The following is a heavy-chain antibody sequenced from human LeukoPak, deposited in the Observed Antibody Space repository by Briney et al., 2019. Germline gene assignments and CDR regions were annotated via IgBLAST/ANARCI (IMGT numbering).Heavy chain of an antibody. CDR3: AREAYYYDSSGYLYYYGMDV. CDR1: GFTFSSYS. J-gene: IGHJ6*02. Sequence: GGSLRLSCAASGFTFSSYSMNWVRQAPGKGLEWVSSISSSSYIYYADSVKGRFTISRDNSKNTLYLQMNSLRAEDTAVYYCAREAYYYDSSGYLYYYGMDVWGQGTTVTVSS. CDR2: ISSSSYI. D-gene: IGHD3-22*01. V-gene: IGHV3-21*01.